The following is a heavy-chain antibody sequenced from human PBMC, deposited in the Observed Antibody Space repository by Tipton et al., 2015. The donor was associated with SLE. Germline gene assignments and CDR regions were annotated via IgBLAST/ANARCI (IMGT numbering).Heavy chain of an antibody. D-gene: IGHD4-17*01. J-gene: IGHJ4*02. CDR1: GGSIRSYY. CDR2: IYYSGST. V-gene: IGHV4-59*01. Sequence: TLSLTCTVSGGSIRSYYWSWIRQPPGKGLEWIGYIYYSGSTNFNPSLKSRVTISIDTSRNQFSLKLSSVTAADTAVYYCARTTYDGDSFDYWGQGTPVTVSS. CDR3: ARTTYDGDSFDY.